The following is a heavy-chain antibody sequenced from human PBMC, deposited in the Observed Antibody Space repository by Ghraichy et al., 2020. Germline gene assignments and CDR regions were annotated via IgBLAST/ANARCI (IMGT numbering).Heavy chain of an antibody. CDR2: FDPEDGET. D-gene: IGHD2-2*01. Sequence: ASVKVSCKVSGYTLTELSMHWVRQAPGKGLEWMGGFDPEDGETIYAQKFQGRVTMTEDTSTDTAYMELSSLRSEDTAVYYCATATVVPAATIPDWYFDLWGRGTLVTVSS. CDR1: GYTLTELS. J-gene: IGHJ2*01. CDR3: ATATVVPAATIPDWYFDL. V-gene: IGHV1-24*01.